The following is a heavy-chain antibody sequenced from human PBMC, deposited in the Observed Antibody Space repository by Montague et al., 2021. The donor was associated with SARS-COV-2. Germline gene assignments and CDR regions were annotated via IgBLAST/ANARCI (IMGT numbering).Heavy chain of an antibody. V-gene: IGHV3-48*02. CDR1: GFTFSSYS. CDR2: ISSSSSTI. CDR3: ARDLGLVPAMVYYYYYGMDV. D-gene: IGHD5-18*01. J-gene: IGHJ6*02. Sequence: SLRLSCSAFGFTFSSYSMNWVRQAPGKGLEWVSYISSSSSTIYYADSVKGRFTISRDNAKNSLYLQMNSLRDEDTAVYYCARDLGLVPAMVYYYYYGMDVWGQGTTVTVSS.